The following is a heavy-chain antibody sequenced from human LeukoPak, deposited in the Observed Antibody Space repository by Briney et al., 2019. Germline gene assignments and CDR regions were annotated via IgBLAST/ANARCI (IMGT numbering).Heavy chain of an antibody. Sequence: PGGSLRLSCAASGFTFSSYAMSWVRQAPGKGLEWVSTIYSGDNTFYADSVKGRFTISRDNSKSTLYLQMNSLRAEDSAVYYCANYKQSQSFDYWGQGILVTVSS. CDR3: ANYKQSQSFDY. CDR1: GFTFSSYA. D-gene: IGHD6-19*01. V-gene: IGHV3-23*05. CDR2: IYSGDNT. J-gene: IGHJ4*02.